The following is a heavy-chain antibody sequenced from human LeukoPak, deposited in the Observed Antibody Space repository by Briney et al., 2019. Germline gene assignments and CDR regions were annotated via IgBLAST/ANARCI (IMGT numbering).Heavy chain of an antibody. J-gene: IGHJ4*02. D-gene: IGHD7-27*01. CDR1: GFTFSNHG. CDR3: ARDLAWGAFDY. Sequence: GGSLRLSCAASGFTFSNHGMNWVRQAPGKGLEWLSGVSPPGGGTYYADSVKGRFTISRDDSKNTLSLQMNSLRVEDTVVYYCARDLAWGAFDYWGQGTLVTVSS. CDR2: VSPPGGGT. V-gene: IGHV3-23*01.